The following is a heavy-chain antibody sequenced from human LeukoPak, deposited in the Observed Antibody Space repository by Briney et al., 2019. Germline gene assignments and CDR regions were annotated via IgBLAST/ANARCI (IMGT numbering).Heavy chain of an antibody. D-gene: IGHD3-10*01. V-gene: IGHV3-66*02. J-gene: IGHJ4*02. Sequence: GSLRLSCAASGFTVSSNYISWVRQAPGKGLEWVSVIYSGGSTYYADSVKGRFTIPRDNSKNTLYLQMNSLRAEDTAVYYCARDRPSSHAGFDYWGQGTLVTVSS. CDR1: GFTVSSNY. CDR2: IYSGGST. CDR3: ARDRPSSHAGFDY.